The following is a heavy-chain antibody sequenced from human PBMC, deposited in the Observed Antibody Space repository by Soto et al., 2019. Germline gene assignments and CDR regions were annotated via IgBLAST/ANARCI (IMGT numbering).Heavy chain of an antibody. D-gene: IGHD4-4*01. Sequence: EVQVVESGGGLVQPGGSLRLSCAASGFTVSNYYMSWVRQAPAKGLEWVSVIYTNGNTYYADFVRGRFTISRDNSKNTLYLQMNSLRAEDTAVYFCAREGVTYDYWGQGTLVTVSS. CDR2: IYTNGNT. V-gene: IGHV3-66*01. CDR3: AREGVTYDY. J-gene: IGHJ4*02. CDR1: GFTVSNYY.